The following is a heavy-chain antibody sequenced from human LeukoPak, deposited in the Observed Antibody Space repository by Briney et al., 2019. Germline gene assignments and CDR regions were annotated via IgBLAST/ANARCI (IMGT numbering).Heavy chain of an antibody. V-gene: IGHV6-1*01. CDR2: IYYKFKWYN. CDR1: GDSGSSASDA. Sequence: SQTPSLTSAISGDSGSSASDACNSVRRSPSRGLSWLGRIYYKFKWYNEYVVSVKSRIPINTDTTKNQFYLQLNSVTPEDTAVYYCARNNIAANYYYYYGMDVWGQGTTVTVSS. CDR3: ARNNIAANYYYYYGMDV. J-gene: IGHJ6*02. D-gene: IGHD6-13*01.